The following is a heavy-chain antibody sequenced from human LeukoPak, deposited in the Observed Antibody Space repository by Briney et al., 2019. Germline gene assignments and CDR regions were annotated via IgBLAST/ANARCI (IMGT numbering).Heavy chain of an antibody. V-gene: IGHV4-39*07. Sequence: SETLSLTCSVSGDSITSSSYYWAWIRQPPEKGLEWIGSVYYTGGTNYSPSLKSRVTMSVDTSKNQFSLKLSSVTAADTAVYYCAAVVPAAIGGAFDIWGQGTMVTVSS. CDR3: AAVVPAAIGGAFDI. D-gene: IGHD2-2*02. J-gene: IGHJ3*02. CDR2: VYYTGGT. CDR1: GDSITSSSYY.